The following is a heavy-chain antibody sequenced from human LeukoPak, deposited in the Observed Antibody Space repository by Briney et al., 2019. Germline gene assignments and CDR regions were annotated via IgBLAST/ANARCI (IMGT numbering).Heavy chain of an antibody. CDR1: GFTFSSYS. D-gene: IGHD2-2*01. V-gene: IGHV3-21*04. J-gene: IGHJ4*02. CDR3: AKDAVVVPAILYCFDY. CDR2: ISSSSSYI. Sequence: GGSLRLSYAASGFTFSSYSMNWVRQAPGKGLEWVSSISSSSSYIYYADSVKGRFTISRDNAKNSLYLQMNSLRAEDTAVYYCAKDAVVVPAILYCFDYWGQGTLVTVSS.